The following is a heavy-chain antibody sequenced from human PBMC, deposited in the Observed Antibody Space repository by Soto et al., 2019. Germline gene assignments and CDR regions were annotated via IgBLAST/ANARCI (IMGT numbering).Heavy chain of an antibody. V-gene: IGHV3-30*09. CDR3: ARRAWHSYYAIDV. CDR1: GFKFTDFA. J-gene: IGHJ6*02. CDR2: IEYDGREI. D-gene: IGHD1-26*01. Sequence: GQLVESGGGEVQPGRSLRLSCAASGFKFTDFALHWVRQAPGKGLEWVAIIEYDGREIHYADSVKGRFAISRDNPKNTLYLEMNSLRPEETAVYFFARRAWHSYYAIDVWGQGTTVTVFS.